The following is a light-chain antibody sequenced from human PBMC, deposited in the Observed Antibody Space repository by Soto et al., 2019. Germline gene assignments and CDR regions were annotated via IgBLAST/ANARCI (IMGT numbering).Light chain of an antibody. J-gene: IGKJ1*01. Sequence: EIVLTQSPGTLSLSPGERAPVSCGSSQSVSSNYLAWYQQKPGQAPRLLIYGAFKRATGIPDRFSGSGSGTDFTLTISRMEPEDFAVYCCQQYGSSPRTFGQGTKVDI. CDR2: GAF. CDR3: QQYGSSPRT. V-gene: IGKV3-20*01. CDR1: QSVSSNY.